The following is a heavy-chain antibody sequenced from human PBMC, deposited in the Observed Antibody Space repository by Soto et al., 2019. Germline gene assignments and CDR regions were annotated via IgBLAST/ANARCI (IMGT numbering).Heavy chain of an antibody. J-gene: IGHJ5*02. CDR1: GFTFGSFW. CDR3: ARQIRGLTPNWFDP. CDR2: INQDGSEK. Sequence: EMQLVESGGGLVQLGGSLRLSCGVSGFTFGSFWMGWVRQAPGKGLEWVANINQDGSEKYYVDSVKGRFTISRDNPRNSLYLQMDTLRVEDTAVYFCARQIRGLTPNWFDPWGQGTLVSVSS. V-gene: IGHV3-7*01.